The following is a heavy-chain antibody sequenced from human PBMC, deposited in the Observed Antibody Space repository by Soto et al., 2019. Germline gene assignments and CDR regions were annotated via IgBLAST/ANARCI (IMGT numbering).Heavy chain of an antibody. CDR1: GFTFSDHA. V-gene: IGHV3-23*01. D-gene: IGHD1-26*01. J-gene: IGHJ4*02. CDR2: IRGDLVTT. CDR3: VKEGKMGVEGFDF. Sequence: EMQLLESGGGLVQPGVSLKLSCATSGFTFSDHAMHWVRQAPGEGLEWVSGIRGDLVTTPYADSVKGRFTISRDNSKNTLYLQMTSLRAEDTAIYYCVKEGKMGVEGFDFWGQGTLVTVSS.